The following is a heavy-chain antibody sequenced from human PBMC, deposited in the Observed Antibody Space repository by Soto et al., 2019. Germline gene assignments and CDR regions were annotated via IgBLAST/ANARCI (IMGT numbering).Heavy chain of an antibody. Sequence: QVQLVQSGAEVKDPGTSVKVSCKTSGYTFTSAGISWVRRALGQGLEWMGWISAYNGNTKYAQKVQGRVTMTTDTSTSTAYMELRSLTSDDTAVYYCARDLDGSGSYYTDYWGQGTLVTV. V-gene: IGHV1-18*01. CDR2: ISAYNGNT. CDR1: GYTFTSAG. J-gene: IGHJ4*02. CDR3: ARDLDGSGSYYTDY. D-gene: IGHD3-10*01.